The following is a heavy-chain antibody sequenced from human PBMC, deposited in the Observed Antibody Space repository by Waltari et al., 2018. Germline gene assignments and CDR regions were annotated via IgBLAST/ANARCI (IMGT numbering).Heavy chain of an antibody. CDR1: GGTFSSYA. J-gene: IGHJ5*02. CDR2: IIPIFGTA. Sequence: QVQLVQSGAEVKKPGSSVKVSCKASGGTFSSYAISWVRQAPGQGLEWMGGIIPIFGTANYAQKFQGRVTITADESTSTAYMELSSLRSEDTAVYYCASRGYCSSTSCYDWFDPWGQGTLVTVSS. CDR3: ASRGYCSSTSCYDWFDP. V-gene: IGHV1-69*01. D-gene: IGHD2-2*01.